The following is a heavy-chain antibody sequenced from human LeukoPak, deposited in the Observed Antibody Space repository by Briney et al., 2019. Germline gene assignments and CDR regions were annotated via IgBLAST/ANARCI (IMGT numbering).Heavy chain of an antibody. CDR3: AQKGGADN. Sequence: GGSLRLSCAASGFTISRFGMNWVRQAPGKGLEWVSYISSSSSNNIYYADSVKGRFTISRDNAKNSLYLQMNSLRDEDTAVYYCAQKGGADNWGQGTLVTVSS. D-gene: IGHD2-15*01. CDR2: ISSSSSNNI. CDR1: GFTISRFG. V-gene: IGHV3-48*02. J-gene: IGHJ4*02.